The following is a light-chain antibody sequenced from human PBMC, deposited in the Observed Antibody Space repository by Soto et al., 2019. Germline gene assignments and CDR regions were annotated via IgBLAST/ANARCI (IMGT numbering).Light chain of an antibody. CDR1: TSDVGGSNY. J-gene: IGLJ2*01. CDR2: EVT. Sequence: QSALTQPASVSGSPGQSITISCTGTTSDVGGSNYVSWYQQHPGKAPKLIIYEVTNRPSGVSARFSGSKSGNTASLSISGLQAEDEAEYFCCSYTVSDTPLVFGGGTKVTVL. CDR3: CSYTVSDTPLV. V-gene: IGLV2-14*01.